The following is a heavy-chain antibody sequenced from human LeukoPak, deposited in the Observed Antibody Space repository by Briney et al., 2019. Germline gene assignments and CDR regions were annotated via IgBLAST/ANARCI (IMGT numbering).Heavy chain of an antibody. V-gene: IGHV1-8*01. CDR2: MNPNSGNT. CDR1: GYTFTSYD. J-gene: IGHJ4*02. Sequence: ASVKVSCKATGYTFTSYDINWVRQATGQGLEWMGWMNPNSGNTGYAQKFQGRVTMTRNTSISTAYMELSSLRSEDTAVYYCARGRKYSYGYGRTRPLDYWGQGTLVTVSS. CDR3: ARGRKYSYGYGRTRPLDY. D-gene: IGHD5-18*01.